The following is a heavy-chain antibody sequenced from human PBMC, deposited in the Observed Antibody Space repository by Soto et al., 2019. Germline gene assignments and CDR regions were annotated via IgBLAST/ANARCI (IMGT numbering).Heavy chain of an antibody. Sequence: QVQLQESGPGLVKPSETLSLTCTVSGASISSYHWSGIRQTPGKGLEWIGYIYYSGSANYNPSLKSRVTFSVDTSKNQVSLKLSSVTAADTGVYYCAAAVPAEYVFPYYYMDVWGNGTTFTVFS. CDR1: GASISSYH. CDR2: IYYSGSA. D-gene: IGHD3-16*01. J-gene: IGHJ6*03. V-gene: IGHV4-59*01. CDR3: AAAVPAEYVFPYYYMDV.